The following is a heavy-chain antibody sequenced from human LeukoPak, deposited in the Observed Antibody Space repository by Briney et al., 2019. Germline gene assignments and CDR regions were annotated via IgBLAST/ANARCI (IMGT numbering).Heavy chain of an antibody. CDR2: IYTSGST. V-gene: IGHV4-4*07. D-gene: IGHD1-1*01. CDR1: GFTFRSYW. J-gene: IGHJ3*02. Sequence: EAGGSLRLSCAASGFTFRSYWMHWVRQSPGKGLEWIGRIYTSGSTDYNPSLMSRVTMSVDTSKNQFSLKLRSMTAADTAVYYCARAERTVNVFDIWGQGTIVTVSS. CDR3: ARAERTVNVFDI.